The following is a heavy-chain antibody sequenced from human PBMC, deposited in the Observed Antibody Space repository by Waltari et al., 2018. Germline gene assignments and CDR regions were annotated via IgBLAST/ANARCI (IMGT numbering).Heavy chain of an antibody. V-gene: IGHV1-69*04. CDR2: IIPILGIA. J-gene: IGHJ3*02. CDR3: ARNRDSGSYNGAFDI. CDR1: GGTFSSYA. D-gene: IGHD1-26*01. Sequence: QVQLVQSGAEVKKPGSSVKVSCKASGGTFSSYAISWVRQAPGQGLEWMGGIIPILGIANDAQKCQGRVTITADESTSTADMELSSLRSEDTAVYYCARNRDSGSYNGAFDIWGQGTMVTVSS.